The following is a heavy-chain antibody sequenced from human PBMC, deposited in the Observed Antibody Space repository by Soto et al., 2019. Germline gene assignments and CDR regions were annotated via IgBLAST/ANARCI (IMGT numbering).Heavy chain of an antibody. CDR1: GFTFRSYS. J-gene: IGHJ2*01. Sequence: EVQLVESGGGLVQPGGSLRLSCAASGFTFRSYSMNWVRQAPGKGLEWVSYISSSSSTIYYADSVKGRFTISRDNAKNSLYLQMNSLRDEDTDVYYCARENGGVGYWYFDLWGRGTLVTVSS. CDR2: ISSSSSTI. V-gene: IGHV3-48*02. D-gene: IGHD3-3*01. CDR3: ARENGGVGYWYFDL.